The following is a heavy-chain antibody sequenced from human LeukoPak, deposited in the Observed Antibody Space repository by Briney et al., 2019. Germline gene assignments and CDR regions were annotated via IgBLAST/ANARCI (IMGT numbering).Heavy chain of an antibody. CDR3: ARPSRYDSSGYPTDY. V-gene: IGHV1-18*01. J-gene: IGHJ4*02. D-gene: IGHD3-22*01. Sequence: ASVKVSCTASGYTFTSYGISWVRQAPGQGLEWMGWISAYNGNTNYAQKLQGRVTMTTDTSTSTAYMELRSLRSDDTAVYYCARPSRYDSSGYPTDYWGQGTLVTVSS. CDR1: GYTFTSYG. CDR2: ISAYNGNT.